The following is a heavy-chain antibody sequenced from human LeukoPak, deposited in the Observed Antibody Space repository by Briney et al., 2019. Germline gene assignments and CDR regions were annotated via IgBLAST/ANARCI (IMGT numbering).Heavy chain of an antibody. Sequence: ASVKVSCKASGYTFTRYFIHRVRQAPGRGLEWMGTINPSGGSTGYAQKFRGRVTMTRDTSTSTVYMELSSLRSEDTAVYYCAREGGGGIDIEPSFDYWGQGTLVTVSS. CDR3: AREGGGGIDIEPSFDY. D-gene: IGHD2-15*01. J-gene: IGHJ4*02. CDR1: GYTFTRYF. CDR2: INPSGGST. V-gene: IGHV1-46*01.